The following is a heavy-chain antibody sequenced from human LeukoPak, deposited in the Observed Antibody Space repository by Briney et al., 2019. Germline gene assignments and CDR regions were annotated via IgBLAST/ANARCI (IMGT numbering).Heavy chain of an antibody. CDR3: TGHHQAYSRTY. CDR1: GFTFSSYW. D-gene: IGHD6-13*01. V-gene: IGHV3-74*01. J-gene: IGHJ4*02. Sequence: GGSRRLSCAASGFTFSSYWMHWVRQAPGKGLVWVSRISTDASSTTYADSVKGRFTISRDNAKDTLYLQMNSLRAEDTAVYYCTGHHQAYSRTYWGQGTLVTVSS. CDR2: ISTDASST.